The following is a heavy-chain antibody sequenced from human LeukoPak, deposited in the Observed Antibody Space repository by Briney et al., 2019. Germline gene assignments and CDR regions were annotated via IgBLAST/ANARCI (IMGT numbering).Heavy chain of an antibody. V-gene: IGHV3-21*01. CDR1: GFSFRTYG. CDR3: AKDRLNTGSYNSMDV. D-gene: IGHD1/OR15-1a*01. Sequence: GGSLRLSCAASGFSFRTYGMSWVRQAPGKGLGWVSSITDTGSYISYADSVKGRFTISRDSAKDSLYLQMNSLRAEDTAVYYCAKDRLNTGSYNSMDVWGQGTTVTVSS. CDR2: ITDTGSYI. J-gene: IGHJ6*02.